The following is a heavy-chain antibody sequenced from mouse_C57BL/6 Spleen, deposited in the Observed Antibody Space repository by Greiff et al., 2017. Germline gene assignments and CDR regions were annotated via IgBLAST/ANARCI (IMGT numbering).Heavy chain of an antibody. V-gene: IGHV1-59*01. J-gene: IGHJ4*01. CDR3: ARHYSYAMDY. CDR2: IDPSDSYT. Sequence: QVQLQQPGAELVRPGTSVKLSCKASGYTFTSYWMHWVKQRPGQGLEWIGVIDPSDSYTNYNQKFKGKATLTVDTSSSTAYMPLSSLTSEDSAVYYCARHYSYAMDYWGQGTAVTVSS. CDR1: GYTFTSYW.